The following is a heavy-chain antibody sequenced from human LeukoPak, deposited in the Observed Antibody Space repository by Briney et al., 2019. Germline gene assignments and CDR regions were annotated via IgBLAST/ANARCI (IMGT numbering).Heavy chain of an antibody. CDR3: AKCYYDSSGYYFGAFDI. J-gene: IGHJ3*02. V-gene: IGHV3-23*01. Sequence: PGGSLRLSRAASGFTFSNYAMSWVRQAPGKGLEWVSAISGSGGSTYYADSVKGRFTISRDNSKNTLYLQMSSLRAEDTAVYYCAKCYYDSSGYYFGAFDIWGQGTMVTVSS. CDR2: ISGSGGST. D-gene: IGHD3-22*01. CDR1: GFTFSNYA.